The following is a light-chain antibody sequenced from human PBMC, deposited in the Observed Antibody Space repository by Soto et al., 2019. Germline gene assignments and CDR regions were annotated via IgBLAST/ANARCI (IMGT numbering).Light chain of an antibody. CDR2: EVS. CDR3: SSYTSSGTRPYV. V-gene: IGLV2-14*01. CDR1: SSDVGGYNY. J-gene: IGLJ1*01. Sequence: QSALAQPASVSGSPGQSITISCTGTSSDVGGYNYVSWYQQHPGKAPKLMIYEVSNRPSGVSNRFSGSKSGNTASLTISGLQAEDEADYHCSSYTSSGTRPYVFGSGTKVTVL.